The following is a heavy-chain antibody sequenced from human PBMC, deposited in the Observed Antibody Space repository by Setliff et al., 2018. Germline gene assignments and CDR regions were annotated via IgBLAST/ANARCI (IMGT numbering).Heavy chain of an antibody. CDR3: ARADHLVTTTFDY. CDR2: IHTNTGNP. Sequence: ASVKVSCKASGYTFTSYAMNWVRQAPGQGLEWMGWIHTNTGNPTYAQGFTGRFVFSLDTSVSTAYLDISNLKAEDTATYYCARADHLVTTTFDYWGQGTLVTSPQ. CDR1: GYTFTSYA. J-gene: IGHJ4*01. D-gene: IGHD4-17*01. V-gene: IGHV7-4-1*02.